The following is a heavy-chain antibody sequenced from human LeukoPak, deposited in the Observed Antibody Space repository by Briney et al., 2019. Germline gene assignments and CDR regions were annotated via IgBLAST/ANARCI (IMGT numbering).Heavy chain of an antibody. CDR2: IKSKTDGGTT. CDR3: TTNYDILTGFDY. J-gene: IGHJ4*02. D-gene: IGHD3-9*01. Sequence: GGSLRLSCAASGVTFSNAWMSWVRQAPGKGLEWVGRIKSKTDGGTTDYAAPVKGRFTISRDDSKNTLYLQMNSLKTEDTAVYYCTTNYDILTGFDYWGQGTLVTVSS. CDR1: GVTFSNAW. V-gene: IGHV3-15*01.